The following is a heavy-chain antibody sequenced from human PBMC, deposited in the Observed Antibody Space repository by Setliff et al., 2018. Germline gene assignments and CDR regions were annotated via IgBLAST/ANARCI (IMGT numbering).Heavy chain of an antibody. CDR2: IYASGST. D-gene: IGHD2-21*02. Sequence: PSETLSLTCTVSGGSISSYYWSWIRQPPGKGLEWIGYIYASGSTNYNPSLKSRVTLSVDTSKNQFSLKVSSVTAADTAVYFCASGLQFDYWGPGSLVTVSS. CDR3: ASGLQFDY. CDR1: GGSISSYY. J-gene: IGHJ4*01. V-gene: IGHV4-4*08.